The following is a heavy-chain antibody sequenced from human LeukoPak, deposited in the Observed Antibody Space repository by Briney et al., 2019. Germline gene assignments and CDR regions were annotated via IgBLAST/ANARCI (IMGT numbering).Heavy chain of an antibody. J-gene: IGHJ2*01. CDR3: AKDYCGGDCYSGWYFDL. V-gene: IGHV3-9*01. Sequence: PGRSLRLSCAASGITFEDYAMHWVRQAPGKGLEWVSGISWNSGTIGYAESEKGRFTISRDNAKNSLYLQMNSLRLEDTAFYYCAKDYCGGDCYSGWYFDLWGRGTLVTVSS. D-gene: IGHD2-21*02. CDR2: ISWNSGTI. CDR1: GITFEDYA.